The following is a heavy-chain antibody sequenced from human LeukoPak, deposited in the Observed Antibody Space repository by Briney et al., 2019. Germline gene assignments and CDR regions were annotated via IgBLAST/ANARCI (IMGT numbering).Heavy chain of an antibody. Sequence: GGSLRLSCAASGLTFSSYWMHWVRQAPGKGLVWVSRINSDGSSTSYADSVKGRFTISRDNAKNTLYLQMNSLRAEDTAVYYCARRMTTVVDGFDFWGQGILVTVSS. CDR3: ARRMTTVVDGFDF. D-gene: IGHD4-23*01. CDR2: INSDGSST. J-gene: IGHJ4*02. CDR1: GLTFSSYW. V-gene: IGHV3-74*01.